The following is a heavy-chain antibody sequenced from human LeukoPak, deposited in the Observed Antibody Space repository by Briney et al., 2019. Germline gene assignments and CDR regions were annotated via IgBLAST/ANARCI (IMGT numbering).Heavy chain of an antibody. CDR2: VNPNSGGT. V-gene: IGHV1-2*02. D-gene: IGHD6-13*01. Sequence: GASVKVSCKASGYTFTGYYMHWVRQAPGQGLEWMGWVNPNSGGTRYAQRFQDRVTMTRDTSITTAYMELSRLRSDDTAVYFCARGRLEAAATDDYWGQGTPVTVSS. CDR1: GYTFTGYY. CDR3: ARGRLEAAATDDY. J-gene: IGHJ4*02.